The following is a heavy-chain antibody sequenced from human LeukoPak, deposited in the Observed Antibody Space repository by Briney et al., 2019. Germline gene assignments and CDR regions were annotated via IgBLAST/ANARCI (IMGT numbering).Heavy chain of an antibody. Sequence: PGGSLRLSCAASGFTFSNYAMSWVRQAPGKGLEWVSTVSGSGGNTYYADSVKGRFTISRDNAKNSLYLQMNSLRAEDTAVYYCARDAEGMDVWGQGITVTVSS. CDR3: ARDAEGMDV. V-gene: IGHV3-23*01. CDR1: GFTFSNYA. CDR2: VSGSGGNT. J-gene: IGHJ6*02. D-gene: IGHD1-14*01.